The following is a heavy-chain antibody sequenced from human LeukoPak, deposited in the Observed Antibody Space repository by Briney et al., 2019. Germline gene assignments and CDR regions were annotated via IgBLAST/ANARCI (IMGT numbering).Heavy chain of an antibody. Sequence: GESLKISCEASGYNFTTYWIGWVRQMPGKGLEWMGLIYPGDSDTRYRPSFLDQVTISADRSFSTAYLQWSSLKASDTAMYFCARRSRETWYFDLWGRSTLVTVSS. D-gene: IGHD5-24*01. CDR1: GYNFTTYW. CDR3: ARRSRETWYFDL. V-gene: IGHV5-51*01. J-gene: IGHJ2*01. CDR2: IYPGDSDT.